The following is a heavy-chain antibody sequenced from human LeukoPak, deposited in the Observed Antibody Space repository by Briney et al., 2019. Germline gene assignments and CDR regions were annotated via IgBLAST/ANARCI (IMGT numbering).Heavy chain of an antibody. D-gene: IGHD3-22*01. V-gene: IGHV3-21*01. CDR1: GFTFSRYS. Sequence: PGGSLRLSCAASGFTFSRYSMNWVRQAPGKGLEWVSSISSSSSFIYYADSVKGRFTISRDNAKNSLYLQMNSLRAEDTAVYYCAAPADYYDSSGGDYWGQGTLVTVSS. CDR2: ISSSSSFI. CDR3: AAPADYYDSSGGDY. J-gene: IGHJ4*02.